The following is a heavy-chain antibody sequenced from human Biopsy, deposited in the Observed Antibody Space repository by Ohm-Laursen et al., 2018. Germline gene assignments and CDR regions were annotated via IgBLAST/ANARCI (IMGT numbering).Heavy chain of an antibody. CDR2: FYGSGNT. Sequence: GTLSLTCTVSGASLSSHYWSWIRQPPGKGLEWLGYFYGSGNTYYNPSLKSRVTISVDPSKNQFSLKPNAVTAADTAVYYCAKGITVYGVVLPYYFDDWGQGTLVTVSS. CDR1: GASLSSHY. CDR3: AKGITVYGVVLPYYFDD. D-gene: IGHD3-3*01. V-gene: IGHV4-59*11. J-gene: IGHJ4*02.